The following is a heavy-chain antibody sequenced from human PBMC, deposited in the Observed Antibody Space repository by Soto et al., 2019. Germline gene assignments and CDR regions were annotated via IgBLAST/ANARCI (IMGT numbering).Heavy chain of an antibody. CDR2: IDTDGSRK. CDR1: GLNFNAYW. CDR3: GRVPLDGNYANGVDV. Sequence: GGSLRLSCAVSGLNFNAYWMYWVRQAPGKGLEWVANIDTDGSRKNYVDSVKGRFIISRDNAKNSLLLQMNSLSADDTAVYYCGRVPLDGNYANGVDVWGQGTTVTVSS. V-gene: IGHV3-7*03. J-gene: IGHJ6*02. D-gene: IGHD4-17*01.